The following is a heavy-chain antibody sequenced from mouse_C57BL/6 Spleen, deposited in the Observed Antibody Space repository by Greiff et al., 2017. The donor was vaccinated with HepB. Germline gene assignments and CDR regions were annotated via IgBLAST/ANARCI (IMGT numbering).Heavy chain of an antibody. CDR1: GYTFTSYW. J-gene: IGHJ2*01. D-gene: IGHD1-1*01. Sequence: QVQLQQPGAELVKPGASVKLSCKASGYTFTSYWMHWVKQRPGRGLEWIGRIEPNSGGTKYNEKFKSKATLTVDKPSSTAYMQLSSLTSEDSAVYYCARWSYYGSSYKDYFDYWGQGTTLTVSS. CDR3: ARWSYYGSSYKDYFDY. V-gene: IGHV1-72*01. CDR2: IEPNSGGT.